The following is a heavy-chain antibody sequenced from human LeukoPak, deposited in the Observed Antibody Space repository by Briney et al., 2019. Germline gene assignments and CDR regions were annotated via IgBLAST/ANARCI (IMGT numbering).Heavy chain of an antibody. D-gene: IGHD3-22*01. CDR3: ARDAPYYYDSSGFFDY. J-gene: IGHJ4*02. CDR1: GYTFTSYD. V-gene: IGHV1-8*03. CDR2: MNPNSGNT. Sequence: ASVKVSCKASGYTFTSYDINWVRQATGQGLEWMGWMNPNSGNTGYAQKFQGRVTITRNTSISTAYMELSSLRSEDTAVYYCARDAPYYYDSSGFFDYWGQGTLVTVSS.